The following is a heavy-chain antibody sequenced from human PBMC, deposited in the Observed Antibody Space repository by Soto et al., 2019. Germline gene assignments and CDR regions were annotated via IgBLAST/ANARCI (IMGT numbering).Heavy chain of an antibody. CDR1: GGSVRSYF. Sequence: QVQLQESGPGLVKPSETLSLTCTVSGGSVRSYFWSWVRQPPGKGLEWIAYIYYSGSTTYDPSLKIRVTASVDTSTTQFSLRRSSATAADTAVYYCARLGGITMVRGVLTAFDVWGQGTMVTVSS. J-gene: IGHJ3*01. CDR3: ARLGGITMVRGVLTAFDV. CDR2: IYYSGST. D-gene: IGHD3-10*01. V-gene: IGHV4-59*08.